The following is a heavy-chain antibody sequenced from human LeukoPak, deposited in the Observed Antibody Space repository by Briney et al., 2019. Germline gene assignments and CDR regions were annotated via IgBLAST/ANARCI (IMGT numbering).Heavy chain of an antibody. Sequence: PGGSLRLSCAASGCTCTSYEMTVGREAPGKGQECGSCSRSSGSTIYYADSVKGRFTISRDNAKNSLYLQMNSLRAEATALYYCARETPFYYDILTGYAAFDLWRQARIVTAPS. CDR1: GCTCTSYE. CDR2: SRSSGSTI. J-gene: IGHJ3*01. V-gene: IGHV3-48*03. CDR3: ARETPFYYDILTGYAAFDL. D-gene: IGHD3-9*01.